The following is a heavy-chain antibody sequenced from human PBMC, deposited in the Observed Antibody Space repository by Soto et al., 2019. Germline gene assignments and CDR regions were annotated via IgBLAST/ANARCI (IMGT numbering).Heavy chain of an antibody. CDR3: ARTGHDFWSTIMTYYYYYMDV. CDR2: ISADNGNT. D-gene: IGHD3-3*01. V-gene: IGHV1-3*01. CDR1: GYTFTSYA. J-gene: IGHJ6*03. Sequence: ASVKVSCKASGYTFTSYAMHWVRQAPGQRLEWMGWISADNGNTNYSQKLQGRVTMTTDTSTSTAYMELRSLRSDDTAVYYCARTGHDFWSTIMTYYYYYMDVWGKGTTVTVSS.